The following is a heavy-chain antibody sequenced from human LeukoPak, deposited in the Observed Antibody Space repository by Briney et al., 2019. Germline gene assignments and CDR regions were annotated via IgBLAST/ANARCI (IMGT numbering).Heavy chain of an antibody. D-gene: IGHD2-2*01. V-gene: IGHV3-21*01. CDR3: AREEGVPAATN. J-gene: IGHJ4*02. CDR2: ISSSSSYI. CDR1: GFTFSSYS. Sequence: GGSLRLSCAASGFTFSSYSMNWVRQAPGKGLEWVSSISSSSSYIYYADSVKGRFTIPRDNAKNSLYLQMNSLRAEDTAVYYCAREEGVPAATNWGQGTLVTVSS.